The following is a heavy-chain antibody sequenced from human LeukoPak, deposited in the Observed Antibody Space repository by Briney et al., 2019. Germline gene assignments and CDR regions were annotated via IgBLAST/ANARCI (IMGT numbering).Heavy chain of an antibody. V-gene: IGHV3-23*01. CDR2: ISGSGGST. CDR1: GFTFSSFA. Sequence: AGSLRLPCAASGFTFSSFAISWVRQAPGKGLECVSVISGSGGSTYYADSVKGRFTISRDNSKNTLYLQMNSLRADDTALYYCAKASPAGYWYFDLWGRGTLVTVSS. J-gene: IGHJ2*01. CDR3: AKASPAGYWYFDL.